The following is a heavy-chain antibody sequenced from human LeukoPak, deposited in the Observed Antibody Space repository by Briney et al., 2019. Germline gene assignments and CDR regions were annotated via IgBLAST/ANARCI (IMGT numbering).Heavy chain of an antibody. J-gene: IGHJ3*02. CDR2: INPNSGGT. V-gene: IGHV1-2*02. D-gene: IGHD2-2*01. CDR3: ARDCSSTSCPEAFDI. CDR1: GYTFTGYY. Sequence: ASVKVSCKASGYTFTGYYMHWVRQAPGQGLEWMGWINPNSGGTNYAQKFQGRVTMTRDTSISTAYMELSRLRSDDTAVYYCARDCSSTSCPEAFDIWGQGTMVTVSS.